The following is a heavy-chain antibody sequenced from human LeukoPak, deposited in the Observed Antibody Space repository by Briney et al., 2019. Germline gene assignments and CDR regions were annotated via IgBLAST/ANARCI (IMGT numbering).Heavy chain of an antibody. V-gene: IGHV4-59*12. CDR3: ARRGVRGSGSYSRWFDP. CDR1: GGSISSYY. CDR2: IHDSGTT. J-gene: IGHJ5*02. D-gene: IGHD3-10*01. Sequence: PSETLSLTCTVSGGSISSYYWSWIRQPPGKGLEWIGYIHDSGTTNYNPSLKSRVTISVDTSKNQFSLKLSSVTAADTAVYYCARRGVRGSGSYSRWFDPWGQGTLVTVSS.